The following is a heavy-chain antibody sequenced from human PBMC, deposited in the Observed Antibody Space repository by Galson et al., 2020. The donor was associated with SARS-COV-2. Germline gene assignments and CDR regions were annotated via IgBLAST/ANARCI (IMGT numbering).Heavy chain of an antibody. J-gene: IGHJ3*01. CDR3: AEDGSKI. CDR1: GYTFTGCH. D-gene: IGHD5-12*01. V-gene: IGHV1-2*02. CDR2: INPNNGGT. Sequence: ASVQVYCKASGYTFTGCHMHWVRHAPGQGLEWMGWINPNNGGTIYAQKFLGRVIMTTDASITTAYMELTGLRSEDTALYYCAEDGSKIWGQGTMVTVSS.